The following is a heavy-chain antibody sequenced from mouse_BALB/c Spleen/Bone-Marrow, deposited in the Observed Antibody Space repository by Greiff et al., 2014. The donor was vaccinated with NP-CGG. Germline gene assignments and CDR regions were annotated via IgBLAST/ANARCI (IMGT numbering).Heavy chain of an antibody. J-gene: IGHJ3*01. V-gene: IGHV1-5*01. Sequence: VQLQQSGTVLARPGASVKMSCKASGYSFTSYWMHWVKQRPGQGLEWIGAIYPGNNDTTYNQKFKGKAKLTAVTSASTAYMELSSLTNEDSAVYYCTFLVKEDFAYWGQGTLVTVSA. D-gene: IGHD2-10*02. CDR1: GYSFTSYW. CDR2: IYPGNNDT. CDR3: TFLVKEDFAY.